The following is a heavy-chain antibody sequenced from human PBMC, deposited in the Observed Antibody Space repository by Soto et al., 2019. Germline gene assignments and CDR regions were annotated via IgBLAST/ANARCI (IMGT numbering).Heavy chain of an antibody. CDR2: IYRGGST. Sequence: EVQLVESGGGLIQPGGSLRLSCAASGFTVSTNYMSWVRQAPGKGLEWVSLIYRGGSTYYADSVKGRFTISRDNSKNTLYLQMNSLRAEDTAVYYCATGPYYYDASGPPPGDWGQGTLVTVSS. J-gene: IGHJ1*01. D-gene: IGHD3-22*01. CDR3: ATGPYYYDASGPPPGD. CDR1: GFTVSTNY. V-gene: IGHV3-53*01.